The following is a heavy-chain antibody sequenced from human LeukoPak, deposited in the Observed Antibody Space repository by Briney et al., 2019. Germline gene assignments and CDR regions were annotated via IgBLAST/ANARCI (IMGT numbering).Heavy chain of an antibody. J-gene: IGHJ4*02. D-gene: IGHD6-19*01. CDR3: AGLGAGYFDY. V-gene: IGHV4-34*01. CDR1: GGAFSGYY. CDR2: INHSGST. Sequence: SETLSLTCAVYGGAFSGYYWSWIRQPPGKGLEWIGEINHSGSTNYNPSPKSRVTISVDTSKNQFSLKLSSVTAADTAVYYCAGLGAGYFDYWGQGTLVTVSS.